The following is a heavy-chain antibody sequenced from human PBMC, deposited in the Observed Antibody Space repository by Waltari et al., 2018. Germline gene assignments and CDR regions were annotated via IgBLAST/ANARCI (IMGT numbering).Heavy chain of an antibody. CDR3: ARFGNSVYYYGMDV. D-gene: IGHD4-4*01. CDR2: ISYDGSNK. CDR1: GFTFSSYD. J-gene: IGHJ6*02. Sequence: QVQLVESGGCVVQPGRSLIPSCAASGFTFSSYDMHWVGQAPGKGLEWVAVISYDGSNKYYADSVKGRFTISRDNSKNTLYLQMNSLRAEDTAVYYCARFGNSVYYYGMDVWGQGTTVTVSS. V-gene: IGHV3-30-3*01.